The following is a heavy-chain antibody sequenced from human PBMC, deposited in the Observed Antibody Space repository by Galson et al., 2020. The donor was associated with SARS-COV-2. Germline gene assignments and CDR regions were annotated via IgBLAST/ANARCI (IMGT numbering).Heavy chain of an antibody. V-gene: IGHV4-34*01. D-gene: IGHD3-22*01. CDR3: AREQGDSSGYY. CDR2: INHSGST. CDR1: GGSFSGYY. Sequence: SETLSPTCAVYGGSFSGYYWSWIRQPPGKGLEWIGEINHSGSTNYNPSLKSRVTISVDTSKNQFSLKLSSVTAADTAVYYCAREQGDSSGYYWGQGTLVTVSS. J-gene: IGHJ4*02.